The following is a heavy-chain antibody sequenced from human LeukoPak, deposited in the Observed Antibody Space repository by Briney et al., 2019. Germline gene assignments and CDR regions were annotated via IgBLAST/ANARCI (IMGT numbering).Heavy chain of an antibody. V-gene: IGHV3-11*01. Sequence: GGSPRLSCAASGFGFTNYWMHWVRQAPGKGLEWVSYISSSGSTIYYADSVKGRFTISRDNAKNSLYLQMNSLRAEDTAVYYCARARGDYGDYGFDYWGQGTLVTVSS. CDR1: GFGFTNYW. J-gene: IGHJ4*02. CDR3: ARARGDYGDYGFDY. CDR2: ISSSGSTI. D-gene: IGHD4-17*01.